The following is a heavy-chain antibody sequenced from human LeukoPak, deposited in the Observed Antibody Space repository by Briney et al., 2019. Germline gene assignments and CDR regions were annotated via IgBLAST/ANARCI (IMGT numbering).Heavy chain of an antibody. V-gene: IGHV3-74*01. J-gene: IGHJ4*02. Sequence: PGGSLRLSCAASGFTFSSFRMHWVRQAPGKGLVWVSRINSDGITTTYADSVKGRFTIFRDNAENTLYLQMNSLRAEDTAVYYCARTHYGGAYGGYWGQGTLVTVSS. CDR1: GFTFSSFR. CDR3: ARTHYGGAYGGY. CDR2: INSDGITT. D-gene: IGHD4-23*01.